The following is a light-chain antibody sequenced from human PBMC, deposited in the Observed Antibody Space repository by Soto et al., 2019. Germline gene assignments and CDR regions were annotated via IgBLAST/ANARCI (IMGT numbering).Light chain of an antibody. CDR1: SSDVGGYNY. CDR3: SSYTSSSTQV. J-gene: IGLJ1*01. CDR2: EVS. Sequence: QSVLTQPASVSGSPGQSITFSCTGTSSDVGGYNYVSWYQQHPGKAPKLMIYEVSNRPSGVSNRFSGSKSGNTASLTISGLQAEDEADYYCSSYTSSSTQVFGTGTKVTVL. V-gene: IGLV2-14*01.